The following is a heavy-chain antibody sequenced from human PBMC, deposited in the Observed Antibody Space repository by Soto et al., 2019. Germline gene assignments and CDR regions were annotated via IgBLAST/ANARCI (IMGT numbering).Heavy chain of an antibody. Sequence: PGGSLRLSCAACGFTFSSYSIDWVRQAPWKGLEWVSYISSSSSTIYYADSVKGRFTISRDNAKNSLYLQMNSLRDEDTAVYYCARDGYSSSWLNAFDIWGQRTMVAV. J-gene: IGHJ3*02. D-gene: IGHD6-13*01. CDR1: GFTFSSYS. CDR3: ARDGYSSSWLNAFDI. CDR2: ISSSSSTI. V-gene: IGHV3-48*02.